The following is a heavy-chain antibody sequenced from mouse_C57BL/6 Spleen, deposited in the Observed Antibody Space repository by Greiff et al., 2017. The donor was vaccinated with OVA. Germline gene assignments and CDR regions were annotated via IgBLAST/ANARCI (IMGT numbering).Heavy chain of an antibody. CDR1: GYTFTSYW. J-gene: IGHJ1*03. Sequence: VQLVEPGAELAKPGASVKLSCKASGYTFTSYWMHWVKQRPGQGLEWIGYINPSSGYTKYNQKFKDKATLTADKSSSTAYMQLSSLTYEDSAVYYCARSPAVVARDWYCDVWGTGTTVTVSS. D-gene: IGHD1-1*01. CDR3: ARSPAVVARDWYCDV. CDR2: INPSSGYT. V-gene: IGHV1-7*01.